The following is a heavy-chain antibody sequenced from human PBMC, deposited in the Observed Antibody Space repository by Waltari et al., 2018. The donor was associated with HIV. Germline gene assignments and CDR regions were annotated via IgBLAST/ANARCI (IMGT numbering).Heavy chain of an antibody. CDR1: GYAFSNYY. V-gene: IGHV1-46*01. D-gene: IGHD2-21*02. Sequence: QVQLVQSGAGLQRPGAPLKISCKTSGYAFSNYYIHWLRQAPGQGLEWLGIINPKSGTTSYTQRLQGRLTMTRDTSTSTVYMELTNMGSDDTAVYYCARGRAIEERVTLLDPWGQGTLVTVSS. CDR2: INPKSGTT. J-gene: IGHJ5*02. CDR3: ARGRAIEERVTLLDP.